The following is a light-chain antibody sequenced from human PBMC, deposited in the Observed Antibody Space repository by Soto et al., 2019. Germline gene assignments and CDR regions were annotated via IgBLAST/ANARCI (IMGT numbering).Light chain of an antibody. CDR1: RSDIGASNS. CDR2: EAT. J-gene: IGLJ1*01. CDR3: ISYKSDDTFV. V-gene: IGLV2-14*01. Sequence: SALTQPASVSVSPGQSSTISCAGTRSDIGASNSVSWYQHLQGRPPTLIIYEATNRPSGVCERFSGSKTGDTASLTISGLQADDEGEYFCISYKSDDTFVLGSGTKLTVL.